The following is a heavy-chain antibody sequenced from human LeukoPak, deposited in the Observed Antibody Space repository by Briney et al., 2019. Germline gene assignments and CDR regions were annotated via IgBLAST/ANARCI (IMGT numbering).Heavy chain of an antibody. CDR1: GFSFSSYA. CDR2: VSSSGGKT. J-gene: IGHJ4*02. V-gene: IGHV3-23*01. CDR3: AKEMGHSPHSSGTYWSDGGVGLDY. Sequence: PGGSLRLSCAASGFSFSSYAMSWVRQAPGKGLKWVSAVSSSGGKTYYADSVKGRFTISRDNSENTVYLQMNSLRSDDTAVYYCAKEMGHSPHSSGTYWSDGGVGLDYWGQGTLVTVSS. D-gene: IGHD3-10*01.